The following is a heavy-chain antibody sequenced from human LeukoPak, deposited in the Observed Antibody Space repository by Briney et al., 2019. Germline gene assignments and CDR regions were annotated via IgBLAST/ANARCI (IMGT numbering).Heavy chain of an antibody. CDR3: ARGAPSGSYYY. V-gene: IGHV3-74*01. CDR2: INSDGSST. D-gene: IGHD1-26*01. Sequence: GGSLRLSCAASGFTFSSYWMHWVCQAPGKGLVWVSRINSDGSSTTYADSVKGRFTISRDNAKNTLYLQMNSLRAEDTAVYYCARGAPSGSYYYWGQGTLVTVSS. CDR1: GFTFSSYW. J-gene: IGHJ4*02.